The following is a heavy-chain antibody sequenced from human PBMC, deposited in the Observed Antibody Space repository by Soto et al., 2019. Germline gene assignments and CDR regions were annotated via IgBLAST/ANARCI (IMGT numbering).Heavy chain of an antibody. CDR2: TYYRSKWYN. CDR3: ARLIGNSWLAS. D-gene: IGHD2-8*01. V-gene: IGHV6-1*01. Sequence: SQTLSRTCAICGDSVSSNSATWDWIRQSTSRGLEWLGRTYYRSKWYNDYAVSVKGRITINPDTSNNQLSLQLNSVTPDDTAVYYCARLIGNSWLASWGQGTLVPVSS. J-gene: IGHJ5*01. CDR1: GDSVSSNSAT.